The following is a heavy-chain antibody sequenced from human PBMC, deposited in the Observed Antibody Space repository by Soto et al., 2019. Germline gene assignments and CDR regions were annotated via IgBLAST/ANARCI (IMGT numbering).Heavy chain of an antibody. CDR1: GYTFTGYY. V-gene: IGHV1-2*02. J-gene: IGHJ6*02. CDR2: VNPNSGGT. Sequence: ASVKVSCKASGYTFTGYYMHWVRQAPGQGLEWMGWVNPNSGGTNYAQKFQGRVTMTRDTSISTAYMELSRLRSDDTAVYYCARDQTVSVVNYYYGMDVWGQGTTVTVSS. D-gene: IGHD2-15*01. CDR3: ARDQTVSVVNYYYGMDV.